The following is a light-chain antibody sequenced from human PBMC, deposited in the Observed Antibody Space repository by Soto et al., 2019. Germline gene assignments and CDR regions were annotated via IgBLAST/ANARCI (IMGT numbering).Light chain of an antibody. CDR1: QSISTE. J-gene: IGKJ2*01. Sequence: EIVMTQSPATLSVSPGERATLSCRASQSISTELAWYQQKPGQPPRLLIYSASTRATAVPARFTGSGSGSEFTVTISGLQSEDFAVYYCQQGHNWPLTFGQGTRLEI. CDR2: SAS. V-gene: IGKV3-15*01. CDR3: QQGHNWPLT.